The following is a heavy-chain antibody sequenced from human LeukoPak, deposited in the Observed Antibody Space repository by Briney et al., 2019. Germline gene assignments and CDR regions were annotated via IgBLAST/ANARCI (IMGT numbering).Heavy chain of an antibody. CDR2: IYYSGST. CDR1: GGSISSGGYY. V-gene: IGHV4-31*03. CDR3: ARDKGIAAAGYYYYYGMDV. Sequence: SQTLSLTCTVSGGSISSGGYYWSWIRQHPGQGLEWIGYIYYSGSTYYNPSLKSRVTISVDTSKNQFSLKLSSVTAADTAVYYCARDKGIAAAGYYYYYGMDVWGQGTTVTVSS. J-gene: IGHJ6*02. D-gene: IGHD6-13*01.